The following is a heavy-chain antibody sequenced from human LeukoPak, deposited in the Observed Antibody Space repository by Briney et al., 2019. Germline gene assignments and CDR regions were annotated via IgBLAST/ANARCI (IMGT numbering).Heavy chain of an antibody. D-gene: IGHD3-22*01. J-gene: IGHJ4*02. CDR2: ISSSSGYI. CDR3: AREGSVVEFEY. CDR1: GFTFSSYW. Sequence: GGSLRLSCAASGFTFSSYWMSWVRQAPGKGLEWVASISSSSGYISYADSVKGRFTVSRDNAKDSLFLQMDSLRVEDTAVYYCAREGSVVEFEYWGQGTLVTVSS. V-gene: IGHV3-21*04.